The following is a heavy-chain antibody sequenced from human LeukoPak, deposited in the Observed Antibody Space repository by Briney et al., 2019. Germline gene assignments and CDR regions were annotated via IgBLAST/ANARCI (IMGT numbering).Heavy chain of an antibody. CDR1: GYTFTSYG. J-gene: IGHJ4*02. CDR3: ATAPVVALFDY. CDR2: IRAYNGNT. Sequence: ASVKVSCKASGYTFTSYGISWVRQAPGQGLEWMGWIRAYNGNTNYAQKLQGRVTMTTDTSTSTAYMELRSLRSDDTAVYCCATAPVVALFDYWGQGTLVTVSS. D-gene: IGHD2-15*01. V-gene: IGHV1-18*01.